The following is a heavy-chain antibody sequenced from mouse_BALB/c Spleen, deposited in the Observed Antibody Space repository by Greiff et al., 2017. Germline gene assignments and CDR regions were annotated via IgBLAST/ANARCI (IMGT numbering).Heavy chain of an antibody. CDR1: GFSLTSYG. Sequence: VKLQESGPGLVAPSQSLSITCTVSGFSLTSYGVHWVRQPPGKGLEWLGVIWAGGSTNYNSALMSRLSISKDNSKSQVFLKMNSLQTDDTAMYYCASYRYDAGFAYWGQGTLVTVSA. V-gene: IGHV2-9*02. CDR2: IWAGGST. D-gene: IGHD2-14*01. J-gene: IGHJ3*01. CDR3: ASYRYDAGFAY.